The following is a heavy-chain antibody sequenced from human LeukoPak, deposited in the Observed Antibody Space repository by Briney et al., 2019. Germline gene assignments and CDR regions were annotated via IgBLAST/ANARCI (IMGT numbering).Heavy chain of an antibody. J-gene: IGHJ4*02. CDR1: GGSISSYY. V-gene: IGHV4-59*01. Sequence: KPSETLSLTCTVSGGSISSYYWSWIRQPPGKGLEWIGYIYYSGSTNYNPSLKSRVTISVDTSKNQFSLRLRSVTAADTAVYYCAREFCSGGSCSSLFYFDYWGQGTLVAVSS. CDR3: AREFCSGGSCSSLFYFDY. D-gene: IGHD2-15*01. CDR2: IYYSGST.